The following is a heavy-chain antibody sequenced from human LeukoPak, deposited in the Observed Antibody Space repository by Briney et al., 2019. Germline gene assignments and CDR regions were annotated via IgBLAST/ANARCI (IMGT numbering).Heavy chain of an antibody. J-gene: IGHJ4*02. Sequence: PSETLSLTCAVYGGSFSGYYWSWIRQPPGKGLEWIGEINHSGSTNYNPSLKSRVTISVDTSKNQFSLKLSSVTAADTAVYYCARDGSSPGEIDYWGQGTLVTVSS. V-gene: IGHV4-34*01. D-gene: IGHD3-10*01. CDR2: INHSGST. CDR1: GGSFSGYY. CDR3: ARDGSSPGEIDY.